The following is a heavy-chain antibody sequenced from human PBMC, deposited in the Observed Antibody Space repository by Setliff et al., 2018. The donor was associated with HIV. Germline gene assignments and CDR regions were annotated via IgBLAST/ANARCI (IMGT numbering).Heavy chain of an antibody. J-gene: IGHJ6*03. V-gene: IGHV3-21*01. CDR1: GFSFSTYT. CDR3: ARVLRIMTTVTTGRDYYYYMDV. CDR2: ISSTSSYI. D-gene: IGHD4-17*01. Sequence: GESLRLSCAASGFSFSTYTMNWVRQAPGKGLEWVSSISSTSSYIYYADSVKGRFTISRDNAKNSLYLQMNSLRAEDTAVYYCARVLRIMTTVTTGRDYYYYMDVWGKGTTVTVSS.